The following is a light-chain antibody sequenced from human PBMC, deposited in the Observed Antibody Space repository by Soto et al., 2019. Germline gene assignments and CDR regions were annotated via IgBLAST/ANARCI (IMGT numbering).Light chain of an antibody. CDR3: QQYGSSPQT. J-gene: IGKJ1*01. Sequence: EIVLTQSPGTLSLSPGERATLSCRASQSVSSSYLAWYQQKPGPAPRLLSYGASSRATGIPDRFSGSGSGTDFTLTSSRLEPEDFAVYYFQQYGSSPQTFGQGTKVEI. CDR1: QSVSSSY. CDR2: GAS. V-gene: IGKV3-20*01.